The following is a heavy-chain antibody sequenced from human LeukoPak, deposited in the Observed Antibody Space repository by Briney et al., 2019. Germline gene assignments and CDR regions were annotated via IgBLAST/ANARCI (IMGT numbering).Heavy chain of an antibody. V-gene: IGHV3-7*01. J-gene: IGHJ4*02. D-gene: IGHD6-19*01. Sequence: GGSLRLSCAASGFTFSSYWMSWVRQAPGKGLEWVANIKQDGSEKYYVDSVKGRFTISRDNAKNSLYLQMNSLRAEDTAVYYCARDRRLDGVSFSSSLAVAGLFDYWGQGTLVTVSS. CDR3: ARDRRLDGVSFSSSLAVAGLFDY. CDR1: GFTFSSYW. CDR2: IKQDGSEK.